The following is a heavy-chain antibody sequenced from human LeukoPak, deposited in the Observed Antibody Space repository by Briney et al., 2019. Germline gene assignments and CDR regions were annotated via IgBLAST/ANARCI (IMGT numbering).Heavy chain of an antibody. V-gene: IGHV1-18*01. CDR1: RNTFPSYG. Sequence: ASVNVSCKASRNTFPSYGISWVRPAPAKGLEWMGWISAGNTNYAQKLHRKDTMTTNTSTSTAPMQLKSQSSDDSAVSCCSLNSSNWPNWFDAWGQGTLVTVSS. J-gene: IGHJ5*02. CDR2: ISAGNT. D-gene: IGHD6-13*01. CDR3: SLNSSNWPNWFDA.